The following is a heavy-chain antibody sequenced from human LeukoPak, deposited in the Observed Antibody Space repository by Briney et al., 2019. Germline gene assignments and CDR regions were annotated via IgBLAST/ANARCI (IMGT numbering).Heavy chain of an antibody. Sequence: SETLSLTCTVSGGSISSGDYYWSWIRQPPGKGLEWIGYIYYSGSTNYNPSLKSRVTISVDTSKNQFSLKLSSVTAADTAVYYCARADYYGSGSTDYWGQGTLVTVSS. CDR1: GGSISSGDYY. CDR2: IYYSGST. J-gene: IGHJ4*02. CDR3: ARADYYGSGSTDY. D-gene: IGHD3-10*01. V-gene: IGHV4-61*08.